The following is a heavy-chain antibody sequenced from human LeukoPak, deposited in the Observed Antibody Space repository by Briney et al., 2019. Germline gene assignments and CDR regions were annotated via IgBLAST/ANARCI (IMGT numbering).Heavy chain of an antibody. CDR3: ARSDFWSGPFFY. V-gene: IGHV1-2*02. D-gene: IGHD3-3*01. J-gene: IGHJ4*02. CDR2: INPNSGGT. Sequence: ASVKVSCKASGYTFTGYYMHWVRQAPGQGLEWMGWINPNSGGTNYAQKFQGRVTMTRDTSISTAYMELSSLRSEDTAVYYCARSDFWSGPFFYWGQGTLVTVSS. CDR1: GYTFTGYY.